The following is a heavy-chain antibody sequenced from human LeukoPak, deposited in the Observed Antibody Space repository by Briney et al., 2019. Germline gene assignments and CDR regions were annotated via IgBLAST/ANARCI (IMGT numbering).Heavy chain of an antibody. V-gene: IGHV3-23*01. D-gene: IGHD3-3*01. Sequence: PGGSLRLSCEASGFTFSSYAMTWVRQAPGKGLEWVSGISGSGGATYYADSVQGRFTISRDNSRNILYLQMNSLRDEDTALYYCAKDRIGVLPDAFDIWGQGTMVTVSS. CDR1: GFTFSSYA. J-gene: IGHJ3*02. CDR3: AKDRIGVLPDAFDI. CDR2: ISGSGGAT.